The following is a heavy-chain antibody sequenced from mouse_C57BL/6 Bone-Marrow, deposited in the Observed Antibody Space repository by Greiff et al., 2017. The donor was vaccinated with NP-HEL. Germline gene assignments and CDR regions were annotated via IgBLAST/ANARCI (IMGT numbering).Heavy chain of an antibody. J-gene: IGHJ1*03. CDR3: ARDYGNYWYFDV. V-gene: IGHV1-64*01. D-gene: IGHD2-1*01. CDR1: GYTFTSYW. Sequence: QVQLKQPGAELVKPGASVKLSCKASGYTFTSYWMHWVKQRPGQGLEWIGMIHPNSGSTNYNEKFKSKATLTVDKSSSTAYMQLSSLTSEDSAVYYCARDYGNYWYFDVWGTGTTVTVSS. CDR2: IHPNSGST.